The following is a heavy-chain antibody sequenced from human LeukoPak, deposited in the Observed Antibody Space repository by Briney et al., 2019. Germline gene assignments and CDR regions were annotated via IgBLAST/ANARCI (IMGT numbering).Heavy chain of an antibody. CDR2: IYYSGST. D-gene: IGHD2-21*01. CDR1: GDSISSNEW. CDR3: ARHGSRYCGGDCYPYGMDV. V-gene: IGHV4-39*01. J-gene: IGHJ6*02. Sequence: SETLSLTCSVSGDSISSNEWWSWVRQPPGKGLEWIGSIYYSGSTYYNPSLKSRVTISVDTSKNQFSLKLGSVTAADTAVYYCARHGSRYCGGDCYPYGMDVWGQGTTVTVSS.